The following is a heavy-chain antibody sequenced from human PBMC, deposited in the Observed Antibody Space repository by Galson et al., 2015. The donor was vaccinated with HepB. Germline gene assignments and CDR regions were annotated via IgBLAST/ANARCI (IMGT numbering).Heavy chain of an antibody. CDR2: IGTSSNTL. D-gene: IGHD4-23*01. CDR1: GFTFATYS. J-gene: IGHJ4*02. CDR3: ARDNGGLDY. Sequence: SLRLSCAASGFTFATYSMNWVRQAPGKGLEWISYIGTSSNTLYYADSVKGRFTISRDNAKNSLYLQMNSLRAEDTAVYYCARDNGGLDYWGQGTLVTVSS. V-gene: IGHV3-48*01.